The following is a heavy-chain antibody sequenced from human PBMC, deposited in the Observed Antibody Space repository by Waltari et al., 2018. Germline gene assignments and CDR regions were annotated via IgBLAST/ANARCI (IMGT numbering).Heavy chain of an antibody. CDR1: EYTFTSSY. D-gene: IGHD2-21*01. Sequence: QVQLVQSGAEVKKPGASVKISCKTSEYTFTSSYIHWGRQAPGQGLEWMGIINTSGCSTIDSQKFQGRVTMTRDTSTSTVYMELSSLRSEDTAVYYCARDTGALWMDVWGQGTTVTVSS. J-gene: IGHJ6*02. CDR3: ARDTGALWMDV. CDR2: INTSGCST. V-gene: IGHV1-46*01.